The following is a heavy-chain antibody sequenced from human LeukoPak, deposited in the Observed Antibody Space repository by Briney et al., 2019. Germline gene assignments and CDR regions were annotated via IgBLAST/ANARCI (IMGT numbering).Heavy chain of an antibody. CDR3: AKCRVTGYSSSWYYFDY. D-gene: IGHD6-13*01. CDR2: ISGSGGST. Sequence: PGGSLRLSCAASGFTFSSYAMSWVRQAPGKGLEWVSAISGSGGSTYYADSVKGRFTISRDNSKNTLYLQMNSLRVEDTAVYYCAKCRVTGYSSSWYYFDYWGQGTLVTVSS. J-gene: IGHJ4*02. CDR1: GFTFSSYA. V-gene: IGHV3-23*01.